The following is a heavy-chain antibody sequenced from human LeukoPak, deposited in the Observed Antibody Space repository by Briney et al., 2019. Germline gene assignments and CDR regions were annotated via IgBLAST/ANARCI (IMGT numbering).Heavy chain of an antibody. V-gene: IGHV3-30*18. CDR1: GFTFSSYG. D-gene: IGHD4-17*01. CDR2: ISYDGSNK. J-gene: IGHJ6*04. Sequence: PGRSLRLSCAASGFTFSSYGMHWVRQAPGKGLEWVAVISYDGSNKYYADSVKGRFTISRDNSKNTLYLQMNSLRAEDTAVYYCAKADYGDCPYYYYGMDVWGKGTTVTVSS. CDR3: AKADYGDCPYYYYGMDV.